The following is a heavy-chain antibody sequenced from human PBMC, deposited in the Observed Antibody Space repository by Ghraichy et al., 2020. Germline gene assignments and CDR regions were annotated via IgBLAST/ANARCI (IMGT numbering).Heavy chain of an antibody. Sequence: SQTLSLTCAVYGGSFSGYYWSWIRQPPGKGLEWIGEINHSGSTNYNPSLKSRVTISVDTSKNQFSLKLSSVTAADTAVYYCARDRHRRIAARAFDYWGQGTLVTVSS. J-gene: IGHJ4*02. CDR3: ARDRHRRIAARAFDY. D-gene: IGHD6-6*01. CDR2: INHSGST. V-gene: IGHV4-34*01. CDR1: GGSFSGYY.